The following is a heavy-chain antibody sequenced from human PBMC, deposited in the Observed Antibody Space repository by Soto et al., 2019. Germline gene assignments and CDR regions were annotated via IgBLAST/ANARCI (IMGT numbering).Heavy chain of an antibody. D-gene: IGHD3-9*01. CDR2: IYDSGTT. CDR3: ARSPGVYAILTRHDYRAGALDI. V-gene: IGHV4-30-2*02. Sequence: PSETLSLTCAASGGSISSGAYSWNWIRQPPGKGLEWIGYIYDSGTTYYNPSLKSRVTISVDTSKNQFSLKLSSVTAADTAVYYCARSPGVYAILTRHDYRAGALDIWGQGTMVTVSS. J-gene: IGHJ3*02. CDR1: GGSISSGAYS.